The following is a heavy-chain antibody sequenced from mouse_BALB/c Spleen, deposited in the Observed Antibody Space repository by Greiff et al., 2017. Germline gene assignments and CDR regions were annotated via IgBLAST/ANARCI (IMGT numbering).Heavy chain of an antibody. Sequence: VQLQQSGAELVRSGASVKLSCTASGFNIKDYYMHWVKQRPEQGLEWIGWIDPENGDTEYAPKFQGKATMTADTSSNTTYLQLSSLTSEDTAVYYCNADTNYAMDYWGQGTSVTVSS. D-gene: IGHD5-1-1*01. V-gene: IGHV14-4*02. CDR1: GFNIKDYY. CDR3: NADTNYAMDY. CDR2: IDPENGDT. J-gene: IGHJ4*01.